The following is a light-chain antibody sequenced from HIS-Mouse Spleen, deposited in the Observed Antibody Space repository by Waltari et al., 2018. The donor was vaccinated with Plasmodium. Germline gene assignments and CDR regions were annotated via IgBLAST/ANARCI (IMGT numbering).Light chain of an antibody. J-gene: IGLJ2*01. CDR2: EVS. Sequence: QSALTQPPSASGSPGQSVTISCTGTSSDVGGYNYVSWYQQHPGKAPKLMIYEVSKRPPGVPDRFSVAKSGNTPSLTVSGLQAEDEADYYCSSYAGSNNLVFGGGTKLTVL. V-gene: IGLV2-8*01. CDR1: SSDVGGYNY. CDR3: SSYAGSNNLV.